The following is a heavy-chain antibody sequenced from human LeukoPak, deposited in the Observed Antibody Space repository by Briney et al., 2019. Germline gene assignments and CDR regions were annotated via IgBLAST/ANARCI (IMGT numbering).Heavy chain of an antibody. CDR2: IYWNDDR. CDR3: ARCPPYYDTSGTYLSWFDP. J-gene: IGHJ5*02. Sequence: ESGPTLVNPTQTLTLTCTFSGFSLTTSGVGVGWIRQPPGKALEWLALIYWNDDRRYSPSLKTRLTITKDTSKNQVVLTMTNMDPVDTATYYCARCPPYYDTSGTYLSWFDPWGQGTLVTVSS. V-gene: IGHV2-5*01. CDR1: GFSLTTSGVG. D-gene: IGHD3-10*01.